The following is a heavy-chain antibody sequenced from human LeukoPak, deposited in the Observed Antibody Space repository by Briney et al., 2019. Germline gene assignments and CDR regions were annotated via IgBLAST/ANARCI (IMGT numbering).Heavy chain of an antibody. CDR3: AKDINYYGSGSL. V-gene: IGHV3-9*01. J-gene: IGHJ4*02. CDR1: GFTFDDYA. D-gene: IGHD3-10*01. CDR2: ISWNSGSI. Sequence: PGGSLGLSCAASGFTFDDYAMHWVRQAPGKGLEWVSGISWNSGSIGYADSVKGRFTISRDNAKNSLYLQMNSLRAEDTALYYCAKDINYYGSGSLWGQGTLVTVSS.